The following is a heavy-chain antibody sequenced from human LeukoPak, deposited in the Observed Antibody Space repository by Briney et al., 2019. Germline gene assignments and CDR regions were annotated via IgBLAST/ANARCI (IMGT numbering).Heavy chain of an antibody. CDR1: GFTFDDYA. V-gene: IGHV3-9*01. D-gene: IGHD3-9*01. Sequence: GRSLRLSCAASGFTFDDYAMHWVRQAPGKGLEWVSGISWNSGSIGYADSVKGRFTISRDNAKNTLYLQMNSLRAEDTAVYNCAKDRRRDDVLTGSFSDWGQGTLVTGSS. J-gene: IGHJ4*02. CDR3: AKDRRRDDVLTGSFSD. CDR2: ISWNSGSI.